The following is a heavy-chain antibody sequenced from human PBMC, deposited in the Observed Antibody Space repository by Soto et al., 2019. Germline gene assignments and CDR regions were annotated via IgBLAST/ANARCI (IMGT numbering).Heavy chain of an antibody. J-gene: IGHJ4*02. V-gene: IGHV1-69*06. D-gene: IGHD2-15*01. CDR2: IIPIFGTA. Sequence: SVKVSCKASGGTFSSYSISWVRQAPGQGLEWMGGIIPIFGTANYAQKFQGRVTITADKSTSTAYMELSSLRSEDTAVYYCARETGGGNRHFDYWGQGTLVTVSS. CDR1: GGTFSSYS. CDR3: ARETGGGNRHFDY.